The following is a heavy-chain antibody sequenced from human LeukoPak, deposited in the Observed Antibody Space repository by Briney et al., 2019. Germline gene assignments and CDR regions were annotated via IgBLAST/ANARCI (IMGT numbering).Heavy chain of an antibody. CDR1: GGSISSSDYY. CDR2: ISYSGST. J-gene: IGHJ4*02. V-gene: IGHV4-39*01. D-gene: IGHD3-22*01. Sequence: TSSETLSLTCTVSGGSISSSDYYWGWIRQPPGKGLEWIGSISYSGSTYYNPSLKSRVTISVDTSKNQFSLKLSSVTAADTAMYYCASGEDYYDSSGYEDYWGQGILVTVSS. CDR3: ASGEDYYDSSGYEDY.